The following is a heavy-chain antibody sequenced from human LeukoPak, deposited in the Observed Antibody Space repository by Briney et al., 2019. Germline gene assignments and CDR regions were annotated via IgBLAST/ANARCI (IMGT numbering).Heavy chain of an antibody. V-gene: IGHV3-23*01. Sequence: GGSLRLSCAASGFTFSNYGLSWVRQAPGKGLEWVSGITGSGGSTYYADSVKGRFTISRDNSKNTLYLQMNSLRAEDTAVSYCAKDLSKGLLYRRGMYYFDYWGQGTLVTVS. CDR1: GFTFSNYG. CDR2: ITGSGGST. D-gene: IGHD3-10*01. J-gene: IGHJ4*02. CDR3: AKDLSKGLLYRRGMYYFDY.